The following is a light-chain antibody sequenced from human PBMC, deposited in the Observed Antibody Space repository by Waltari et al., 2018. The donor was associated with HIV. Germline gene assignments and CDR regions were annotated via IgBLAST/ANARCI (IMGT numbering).Light chain of an antibody. CDR1: QSVLYSSNNKNY. Sequence: DIVKTQSPDSLAVSLGERATSSRKSSQSVLYSSNNKNYLAWYQQKPGQPPKLLIYWASTRESGVPDRFSGSGSGTDFTLTISSLQAEDVAVYYCQQYYSTPYTFGQGTKLEIK. V-gene: IGKV4-1*01. J-gene: IGKJ2*01. CDR2: WAS. CDR3: QQYYSTPYT.